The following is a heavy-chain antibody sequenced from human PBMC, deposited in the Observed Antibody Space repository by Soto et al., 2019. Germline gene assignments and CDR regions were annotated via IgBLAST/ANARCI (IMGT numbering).Heavy chain of an antibody. D-gene: IGHD3-16*01. CDR2: ISAYNGNT. CDR3: ARGGTPIDS. J-gene: IGHJ4*02. CDR1: GYTFTNFG. V-gene: IGHV1-18*01. Sequence: QVQLVQSGAEVKKPGASVKVSCKASGYTFTNFGISWVRQAPGQGLEWMGWISAYNGNTNYAQKXQRXXAXPTVTSTSTAYMEVRSLRFDDTAVYYCARGGTPIDSWGQGTLVTVSS.